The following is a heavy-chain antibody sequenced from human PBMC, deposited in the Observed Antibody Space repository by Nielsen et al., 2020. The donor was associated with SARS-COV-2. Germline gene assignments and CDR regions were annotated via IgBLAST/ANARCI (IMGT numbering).Heavy chain of an antibody. Sequence: GESLKISCAASGFTFSSYEMNWVRQAPGKGLEWVSYISTGGSIIYYADSVKGRFTISRDNAKNSLYLQMNSLRAEDTAAYYCARDPPGGSNYPFDYWGQGTLVTVSS. V-gene: IGHV3-48*03. J-gene: IGHJ4*02. CDR2: ISTGGSII. CDR3: ARDPPGGSNYPFDY. D-gene: IGHD3-16*01. CDR1: GFTFSSYE.